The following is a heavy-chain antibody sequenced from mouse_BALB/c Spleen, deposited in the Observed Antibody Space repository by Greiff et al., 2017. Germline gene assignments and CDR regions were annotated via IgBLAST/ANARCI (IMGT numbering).Heavy chain of an antibody. D-gene: IGHD4-1*01. Sequence: EVQLQQSGPGLVKPSQSLSLTCSVTGYSITSGYYWNWIRQFPGNKLEWMGYISYDGSNNYNPSLKNRISITRDTSKNQFFLKLNSVTTEDTATYYCASLGRYYFDYWGQGTTLTVSS. V-gene: IGHV3-6*02. J-gene: IGHJ2*01. CDR1: GYSITSGYY. CDR2: ISYDGSN. CDR3: ASLGRYYFDY.